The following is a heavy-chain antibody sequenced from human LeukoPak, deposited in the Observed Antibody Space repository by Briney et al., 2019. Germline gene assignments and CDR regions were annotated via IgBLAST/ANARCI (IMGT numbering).Heavy chain of an antibody. J-gene: IGHJ6*02. Sequence: GRSLRLSCAASGFTFSSYGMHWARQAPGKGLEWVAVISYDGSNKYYADSVKGRFTISRDNSKNTLYLQMNSLRAEDTAVYYCAKDSTPATTRYYYYGMDVWGQGTTVTVSS. D-gene: IGHD4-17*01. CDR1: GFTFSSYG. CDR2: ISYDGSNK. V-gene: IGHV3-30*18. CDR3: AKDSTPATTRYYYYGMDV.